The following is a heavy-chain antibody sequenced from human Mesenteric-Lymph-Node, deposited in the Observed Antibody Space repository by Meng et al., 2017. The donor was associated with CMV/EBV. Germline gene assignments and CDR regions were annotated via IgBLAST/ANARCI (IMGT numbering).Heavy chain of an antibody. CDR2: ISSSGSTT. D-gene: IGHD2-21*01. CDR3: ARDQHGSFDP. CDR1: GSIVSTSE. Sequence: GESLKISCAASGSIVSTSEMIWVRQAPGKGLEWVSYISSSGSTTYYADSVKGRFTISRDNTKNSLLVFLQMNSLRVEDTAVYYCARDQHGSFDPWGQGTLVTVSS. J-gene: IGHJ5*02. V-gene: IGHV3-48*03.